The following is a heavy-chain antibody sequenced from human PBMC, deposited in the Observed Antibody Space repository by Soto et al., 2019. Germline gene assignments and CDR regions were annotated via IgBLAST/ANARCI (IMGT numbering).Heavy chain of an antibody. CDR3: ARDLAAADY. J-gene: IGHJ4*02. V-gene: IGHV1-46*01. D-gene: IGHD6-13*01. Sequence: QVQLVQSGAEVKKPGASVKVSCKASGYTFTNYYIHWVRQAPGQGLEWMGIINPTGGSTNYAQKFQGRVTLTMDTSTSTVYMDLSSLRFEDTAVYYCARDLAAADYWGQGTLVTVSS. CDR2: INPTGGST. CDR1: GYTFTNYY.